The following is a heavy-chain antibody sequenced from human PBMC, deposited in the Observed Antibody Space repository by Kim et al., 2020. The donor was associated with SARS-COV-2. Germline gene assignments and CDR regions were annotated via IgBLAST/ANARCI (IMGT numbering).Heavy chain of an antibody. CDR1: GGSISSSSYY. CDR3: ARCWGPRGGYYYGMDV. Sequence: SETLSLTCTVSGGSISSSSYYWGWIRQPPGKGLEWIGSIYYSGSTYYNPSLKSRVTISVDTSKNQYSMELSSVTAADTAVYYCARCWGPRGGYYYGMDVCGQGTTGTVS. V-gene: IGHV4-39*07. D-gene: IGHD3-16*01. J-gene: IGHJ6*02. CDR2: IYYSGST.